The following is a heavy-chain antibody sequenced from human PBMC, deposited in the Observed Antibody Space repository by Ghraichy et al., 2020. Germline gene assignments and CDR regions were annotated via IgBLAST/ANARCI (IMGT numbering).Heavy chain of an antibody. CDR1: GYSISSGYY. CDR2: IYHSGST. V-gene: IGHV4-38-2*01. Sequence: SETLSLTCAVSGYSISSGYYWGWIRQPPGKGLEWIGSIYHSGSTYYNPSLKSRVTISVDTSKNQFSLKLSSVTAADTAVYYCARVVGENVLRYFDWYYEQKYYFDYWGQGTLVTVSS. J-gene: IGHJ4*02. D-gene: IGHD3-9*01. CDR3: ARVVGENVLRYFDWYYEQKYYFDY.